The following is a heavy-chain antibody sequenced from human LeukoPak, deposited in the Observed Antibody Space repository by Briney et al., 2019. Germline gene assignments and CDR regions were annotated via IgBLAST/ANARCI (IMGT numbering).Heavy chain of an antibody. CDR2: IKQDGSQE. D-gene: IGHD3-3*01. Sequence: PGGSLRLSCAASRFTLSTYWMSWVRQAPGKGLEWVAHIKQDGSQEYYVGSVKGRFTISRDSAKNSLYLQMNSLRAEDTAVYYCARGVPYDSWSGPHYSDYWGQGTLVTASS. CDR3: ARGVPYDSWSGPHYSDY. V-gene: IGHV3-7*01. J-gene: IGHJ4*02. CDR1: RFTLSTYW.